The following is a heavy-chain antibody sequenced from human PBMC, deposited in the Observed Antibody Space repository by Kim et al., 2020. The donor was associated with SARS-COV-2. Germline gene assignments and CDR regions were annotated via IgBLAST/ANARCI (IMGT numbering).Heavy chain of an antibody. D-gene: IGHD3-9*01. V-gene: IGHV3-21*01. CDR1: GFTFSSYN. J-gene: IGHJ6*02. CDR2: ISSSSSYI. CDR3: AGGGELLRYFDWLLLGGNYGMDV. Sequence: GGSLRLSCAASGFTFSSYNMNWVRQAPGKGLEWVSFISSSSSYIYYADSVKGRFTISRDNAKNSLYLQMNSLRAEDTAVYYCAGGGELLRYFDWLLLGGNYGMDVWGQGTTVTVSS.